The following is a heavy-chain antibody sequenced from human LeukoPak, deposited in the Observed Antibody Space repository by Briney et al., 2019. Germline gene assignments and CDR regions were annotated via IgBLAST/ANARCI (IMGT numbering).Heavy chain of an antibody. CDR2: ISSSSSTI. V-gene: IGHV3-48*01. CDR1: GFTFSSYS. J-gene: IGHJ4*02. Sequence: PGGSLRLSCAASGFTFSSYSMNWVRQAPGKGLEWVSYISSSSSTIYYADSVKGRFTISRDNAKNSPYLQMNSLRAEDTAVYYCARDELYYYDSSGYFSFDYWGQGTLVTVSS. CDR3: ARDELYYYDSSGYFSFDY. D-gene: IGHD3-22*01.